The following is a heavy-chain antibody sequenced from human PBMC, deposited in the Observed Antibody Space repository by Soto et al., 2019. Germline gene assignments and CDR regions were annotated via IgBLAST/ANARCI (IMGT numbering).Heavy chain of an antibody. J-gene: IGHJ6*02. CDR3: ARLGVVIPAANSPFIYGMDV. V-gene: IGHV5-10-1*01. CDR1: GYSFTSYW. Sequence: GESLKISCKGSGYSFTSYWISWVRQMPGKGLEWMGRIDPSDSYTNYSPSFQGHVTISADKSISTAYLQWSILKASDTAMYYCARLGVVIPAANSPFIYGMDVWGQGTTVTVSS. D-gene: IGHD2-2*01. CDR2: IDPSDSYT.